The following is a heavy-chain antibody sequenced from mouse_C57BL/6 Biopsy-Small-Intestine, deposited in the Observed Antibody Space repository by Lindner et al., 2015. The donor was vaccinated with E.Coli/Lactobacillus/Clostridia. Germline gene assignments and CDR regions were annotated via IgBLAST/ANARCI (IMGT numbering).Heavy chain of an antibody. CDR2: IYPGDGDT. D-gene: IGHD4-1*02. J-gene: IGHJ2*01. CDR1: GYAFSSSW. V-gene: IGHV1-82*01. CDR3: APTGNFDY. Sequence: VQLQESGPEQVKPGASVKISCKASGYAFSSSWMNWVKQRPGKGLEWIGRIYPGDGDTNYNGKFKGKATLTADKSSSTAYMQLSSLTSEDSAVYFCAPTGNFDYWGQGTTLTVSS.